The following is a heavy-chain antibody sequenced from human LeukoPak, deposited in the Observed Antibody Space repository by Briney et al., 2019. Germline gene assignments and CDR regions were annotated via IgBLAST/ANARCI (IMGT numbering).Heavy chain of an antibody. CDR1: GVSIISSSYD. J-gene: IGHJ4*02. Sequence: SETLSLTCTVSGVSIISSSYDWGWIRQPPGKGLEWIGSVNYGGSTDYNPSLKSRVTISVDASKNQFSLKMRSVTAADTAVYYCARHFDNWGQGTLVTVSS. V-gene: IGHV4-39*01. CDR2: VNYGGST. CDR3: ARHFDN.